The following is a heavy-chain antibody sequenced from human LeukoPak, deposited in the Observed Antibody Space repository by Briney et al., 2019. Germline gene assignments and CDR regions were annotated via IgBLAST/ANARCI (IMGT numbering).Heavy chain of an antibody. J-gene: IGHJ4*02. CDR2: IHPADSDT. Sequence: GESLKISCKASGYSFTSYWIGWVRQVPGKGLEWMGIIHPADSDTRYSPSFQGLVTFSVDKSINTAYLQWGTLKASDTAIYFCARQVWDEKIGYWGQGTLVTVSS. CDR1: GYSFTSYW. D-gene: IGHD1-26*01. CDR3: ARQVWDEKIGY. V-gene: IGHV5-51*01.